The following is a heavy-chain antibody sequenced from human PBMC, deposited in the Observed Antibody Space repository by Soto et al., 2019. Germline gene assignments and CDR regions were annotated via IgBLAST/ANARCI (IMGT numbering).Heavy chain of an antibody. Sequence: SETLSLTCTVSGGSISSSSYYWGWIRQPPGKGLEWIGSIYYSGSTYYNPSLKSRVTISVDTSKNQFSLKLSSVTAADTAVYYCARLEGTTVTTWAPNYYYYYMDVWGKGTTVTVSS. J-gene: IGHJ6*03. CDR3: ARLEGTTVTTWAPNYYYYYMDV. V-gene: IGHV4-39*01. CDR2: IYYSGST. CDR1: GGSISSSSYY. D-gene: IGHD4-17*01.